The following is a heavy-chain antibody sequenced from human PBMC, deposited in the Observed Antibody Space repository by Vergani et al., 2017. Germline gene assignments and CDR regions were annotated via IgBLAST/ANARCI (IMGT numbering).Heavy chain of an antibody. CDR2: ISYDGSNK. CDR1: GFTFSSYA. Sequence: QVQLVESGGGVVQPGRSLRLSCAASGFTFSSYAMHWVRQAPGKGLEWVAVISYDGSNKYYADSVKGRFTISRDNSKNTLYLQMNSLRAEDTAVYYCARDRRTDYGDPYDAFDIWGQGTMVTVSS. D-gene: IGHD4-17*01. J-gene: IGHJ3*02. V-gene: IGHV3-30-3*01. CDR3: ARDRRTDYGDPYDAFDI.